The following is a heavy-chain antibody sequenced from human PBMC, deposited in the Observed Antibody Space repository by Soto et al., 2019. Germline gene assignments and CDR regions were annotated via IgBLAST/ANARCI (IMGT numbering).Heavy chain of an antibody. CDR3: ARLEHYYDGSGYFPLFDY. V-gene: IGHV3-74*01. CDR1: GFTFSSYW. Sequence: EVQLVESGGGLVQPGGSLRLSCAASGFTFSSYWMHWVRQAPGKGLVWVSRINSDGSSTSYADSVKGRFTISRDNAKNTLYLQMNSLRAEDTAVYYCARLEHYYDGSGYFPLFDYWGQGTLVTVSS. D-gene: IGHD3-22*01. J-gene: IGHJ4*02. CDR2: INSDGSST.